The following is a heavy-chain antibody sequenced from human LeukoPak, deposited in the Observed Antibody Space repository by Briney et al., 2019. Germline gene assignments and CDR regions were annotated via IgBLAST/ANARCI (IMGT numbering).Heavy chain of an antibody. D-gene: IGHD4-23*01. J-gene: IGHJ4*02. CDR1: GFTVSSNY. V-gene: IGHV3-23*01. CDR3: AKRSAYGGNWNYFDY. CDR2: INDSGGNT. Sequence: GGSLRLSCAASGFTVSSNYMSWVRQAPGKGLEWVSSINDSGGNTYYADSVKGRFTISRDNAKNTLYLQMNSLRAEDTAVYYCAKRSAYGGNWNYFDYWGQGTLVTVSS.